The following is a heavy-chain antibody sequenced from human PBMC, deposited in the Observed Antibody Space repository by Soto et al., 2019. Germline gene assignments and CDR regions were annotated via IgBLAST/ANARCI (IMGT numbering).Heavy chain of an antibody. CDR1: GYTFTSYG. V-gene: IGHV1-18*01. CDR3: ARDSRVVPAAMSPSDYYYYYGMDV. D-gene: IGHD2-2*01. CDR2: SSAYNGNT. J-gene: IGHJ6*02. Sequence: GASVKVSCKASGYTFTSYGISWVRQAPGQGLEWMGWSSAYNGNTNYAQKLQGRVTMTTDTSTSTAYMELRSLRSDDTALYYCARDSRVVPAAMSPSDYYYYYGMDVWGQGTTVTVSS.